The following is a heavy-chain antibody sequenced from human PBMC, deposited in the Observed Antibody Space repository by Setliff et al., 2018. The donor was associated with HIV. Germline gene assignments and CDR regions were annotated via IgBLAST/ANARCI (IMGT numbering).Heavy chain of an antibody. D-gene: IGHD1-26*01. Sequence: AETLSLSCAASGFTFSSYSMNWVRQAPGKGLEWVSYISSSSSTIYYADSVKGRFTISRDNAKNSLYLQMNSLRAEDTAVYYCARVSELLAYYMDVWGKGTTVTVSS. CDR1: GFTFSSYS. CDR2: ISSSSSTI. CDR3: ARVSELLAYYMDV. V-gene: IGHV3-48*01. J-gene: IGHJ6*03.